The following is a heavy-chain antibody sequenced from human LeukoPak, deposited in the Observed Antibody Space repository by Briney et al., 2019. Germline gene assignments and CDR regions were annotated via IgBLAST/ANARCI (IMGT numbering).Heavy chain of an antibody. V-gene: IGHV1-24*01. CDR1: GYTLTELS. J-gene: IGHJ6*04. Sequence: ASVKVSCKVSGYTLTELSMHWVRQAPGKGLEWMGGFDPEDGETIYAQKFQGRVTITADTSTDTAYMELSSLRSEDTAVYYCATAYGTLALDVWGKGTTVTVSS. CDR2: FDPEDGET. CDR3: ATAYGTLALDV. D-gene: IGHD1-1*01.